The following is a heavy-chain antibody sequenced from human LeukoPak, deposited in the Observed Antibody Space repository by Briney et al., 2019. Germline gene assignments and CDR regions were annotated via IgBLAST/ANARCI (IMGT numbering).Heavy chain of an antibody. CDR3: AKLILPVVVPTIMSGIHFQH. CDR2: ISHDGRNK. Sequence: GRSLRLSCAASGFTFSIYGMHWVRQAPGKGLEWVAVISHDGRNKFYGDSVKGRFNISRDNSKDTLDLQMNSLRAEDTAVYYCAKLILPVVVPTIMSGIHFQHWGQGTLVTVSS. D-gene: IGHD2-21*02. J-gene: IGHJ1*01. CDR1: GFTFSIYG. V-gene: IGHV3-33*05.